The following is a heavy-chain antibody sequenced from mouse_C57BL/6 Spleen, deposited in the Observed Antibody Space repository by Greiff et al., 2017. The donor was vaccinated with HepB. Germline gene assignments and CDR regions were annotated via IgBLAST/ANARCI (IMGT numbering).Heavy chain of an antibody. J-gene: IGHJ1*03. D-gene: IGHD1-1*01. V-gene: IGHV1-66*01. CDR2: IYPGSGYT. CDR1: GYSFTSYS. Sequence: QVQLQQSGLELVKPGASVKISCKASGYSFTSYSIPWVKQRPGQGLEWIGWIYPGSGYTKYNEKFKGKATLTADTSSSTAYMQLSSLTSEDSAVYYCARTRSGSYFDVWGKGTTVTVSS. CDR3: ARTRSGSYFDV.